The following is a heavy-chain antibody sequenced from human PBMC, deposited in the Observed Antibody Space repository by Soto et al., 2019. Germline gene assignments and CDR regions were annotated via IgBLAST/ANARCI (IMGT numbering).Heavy chain of an antibody. D-gene: IGHD1-26*01. J-gene: IGHJ4*02. Sequence: PGESLKISCKTSGYSFSNYWIGWVRQMPGRGLEHMGIIYPGDSDTRYSPSFLGQVDISADKSISTAYLQWSSLKASDTAIYYCARLFGGSYYVYDYWGQGTLVTVSS. V-gene: IGHV5-51*01. CDR2: IYPGDSDT. CDR3: ARLFGGSYYVYDY. CDR1: GYSFSNYW.